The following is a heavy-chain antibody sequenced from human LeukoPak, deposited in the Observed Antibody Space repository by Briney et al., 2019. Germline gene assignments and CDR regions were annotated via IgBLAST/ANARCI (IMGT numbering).Heavy chain of an antibody. CDR1: GGSISSSSYY. J-gene: IGHJ4*02. CDR2: IYYSGST. D-gene: IGHD3-16*01. CDR3: ARHGTSYLLWGIYYFDY. V-gene: IGHV4-39*01. Sequence: SETLSLTCTVSGGSISSSSYYWGWIRQPPGKGLEWIGSIYYSGSTYYNPSLKSRVTISVDTSKNQFSLKLSSVTAADTAVYYRARHGTSYLLWGIYYFDYWGQGTLVTVSS.